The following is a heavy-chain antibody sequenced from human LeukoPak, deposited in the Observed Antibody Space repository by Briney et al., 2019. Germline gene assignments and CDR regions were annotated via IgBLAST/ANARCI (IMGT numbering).Heavy chain of an antibody. J-gene: IGHJ6*03. V-gene: IGHV4-59*08. CDR2: IYYSGST. Sequence: SETLSLTCTVSGGSISSYYWSWNRQPPGKGLEWIGYIYYSGSTNYNPSLKSRVTISVDTSKNQFSLKLSSVTAADTAVYYCARGYYYYMDVWGKGTTVTVSS. CDR3: ARGYYYYMDV. CDR1: GGSISSYY.